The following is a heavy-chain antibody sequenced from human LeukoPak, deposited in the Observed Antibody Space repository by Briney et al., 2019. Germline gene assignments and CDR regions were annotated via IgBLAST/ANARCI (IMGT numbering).Heavy chain of an antibody. V-gene: IGHV4-39*07. CDR1: GGSISSSSYY. CDR2: IYHSGST. CDR3: ARSHLGAFDI. Sequence: PSETLSLTCTVSGGSISSSSYYWGWIRQPPGKGLEWIGSIYHSGSTYYNPSLKSRVTISVDRSKNQFSLKLSSVTAADTAVYYCARSHLGAFDIWGQGTMVTVSS. J-gene: IGHJ3*02.